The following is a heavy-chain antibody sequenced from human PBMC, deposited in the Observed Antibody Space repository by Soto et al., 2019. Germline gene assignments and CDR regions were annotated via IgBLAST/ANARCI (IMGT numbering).Heavy chain of an antibody. CDR3: ASNLWLGESLYRTTGPADV. Sequence: SETLSLTCTVSGGSISSSSYYWGWIRQPPGKGLEWIGSIYYSGSTYYNPSLKSRVTISVDTSKNQFSLKLSSVTAEDTAVYYCASNLWLGESLYRTTGPADVWGQGTPVTVSS. CDR2: IYYSGST. D-gene: IGHD3-10*01. CDR1: GGSISSSSYY. V-gene: IGHV4-39*01. J-gene: IGHJ6*02.